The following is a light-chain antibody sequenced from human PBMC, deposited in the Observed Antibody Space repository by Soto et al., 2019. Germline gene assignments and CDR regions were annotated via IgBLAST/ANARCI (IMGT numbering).Light chain of an antibody. Sequence: QSALTQPASVSGSPGQSITISCTGTSSDVGGQKLVSWYQQHPGKAPKVLLYEGSERPSGVSDRFSGSKSGNTASLTISGLQAEDEADYYCCSDAGSTTWVFGGGTKLTVL. CDR1: SSDVGGQKL. V-gene: IGLV2-23*01. CDR2: EGS. CDR3: CSDAGSTTWV. J-gene: IGLJ3*02.